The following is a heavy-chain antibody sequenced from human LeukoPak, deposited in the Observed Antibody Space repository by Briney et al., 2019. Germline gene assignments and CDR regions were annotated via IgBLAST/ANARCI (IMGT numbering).Heavy chain of an antibody. CDR3: ARARYYFDSAIARQGFDP. CDR1: GFTVRLNF. J-gene: IGHJ5*02. D-gene: IGHD3-10*01. V-gene: IGHV3-66*01. CDR2: LYEDGRT. Sequence: PGGSLRLSCAASGFTVRLNFMSWFRQAPAKGLEWVSTLYEDGRTFYVTSAQDRFTISRDDPKNSVYLQMNNLRVEDTALYFCARARYYFDSAIARQGFDPWGQGTLVIVSS.